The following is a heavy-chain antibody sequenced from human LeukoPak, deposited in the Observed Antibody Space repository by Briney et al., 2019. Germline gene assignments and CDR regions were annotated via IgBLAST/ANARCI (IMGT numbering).Heavy chain of an antibody. J-gene: IGHJ5*02. CDR1: GGSISSYY. V-gene: IGHV4-59*01. Sequence: SETLSLTCTVSGGSISSYYWSWFRQPPGKGLEWIGYIYYHGSTNYNPSLKSRVTISIDTSKNQFSLKLSSVTAADTAVYYCAGRISPNWFDHWGQGTLVTVSS. D-gene: IGHD3-3*02. CDR3: AGRISPNWFDH. CDR2: IYYHGST.